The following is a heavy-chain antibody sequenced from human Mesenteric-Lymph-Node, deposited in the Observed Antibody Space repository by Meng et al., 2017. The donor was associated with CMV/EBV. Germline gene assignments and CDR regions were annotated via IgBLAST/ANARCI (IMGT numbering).Heavy chain of an antibody. Sequence: SETLSLTCTVAGGSVSSGTYYWSWIRQPPGKGLEWIGCFYYSGSTTYNPSLKSRVTISVDTSKNQFSLKLSSVTAADTAVYCCAGRDVWSSPNWFDPWGQGTLVTVSS. J-gene: IGHJ5*02. CDR2: FYYSGST. V-gene: IGHV4-61*01. CDR3: AGRDVWSSPNWFDP. CDR1: GGSVSSGTYY. D-gene: IGHD3-16*01.